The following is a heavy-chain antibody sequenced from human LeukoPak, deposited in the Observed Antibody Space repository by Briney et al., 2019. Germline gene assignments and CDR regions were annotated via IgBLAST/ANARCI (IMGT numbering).Heavy chain of an antibody. J-gene: IGHJ4*02. V-gene: IGHV1-24*01. Sequence: GASVKVSCRVSGYTLTKLPIHWVRQASGRGLEWMGSFDPEDGEAIYARRFRGRVTMTEDTSTDTAYMELSSLKSVDTAVYYCATSNYFGSGSVYYFEYWGQGTLVTVSS. CDR1: GYTLTKLP. CDR3: ATSNYFGSGSVYYFEY. CDR2: FDPEDGEA. D-gene: IGHD3-10*01.